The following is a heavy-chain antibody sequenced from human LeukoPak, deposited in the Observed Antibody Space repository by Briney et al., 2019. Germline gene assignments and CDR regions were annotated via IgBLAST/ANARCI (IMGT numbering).Heavy chain of an antibody. CDR2: IYYSGST. J-gene: IGHJ4*02. CDR3: ASLTVTILAFDY. D-gene: IGHD4-17*01. Sequence: PSETLSLTCTVSGGSISSYYWSWIRQPPGKGLEWIGSIYYSGSTYYNPSLKSRVTISVDTSKNQFSLKLSSVTAADTAVYYCASLTVTILAFDYWGQGTLVTVSS. V-gene: IGHV4-59*05. CDR1: GGSISSYY.